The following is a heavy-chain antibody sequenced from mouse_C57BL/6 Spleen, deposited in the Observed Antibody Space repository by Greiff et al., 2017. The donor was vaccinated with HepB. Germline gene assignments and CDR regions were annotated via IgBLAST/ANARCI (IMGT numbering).Heavy chain of an antibody. V-gene: IGHV1-64*01. CDR2: IHPNSGST. CDR1: GYTFTSYW. J-gene: IGHJ2*01. D-gene: IGHD1-1*01. Sequence: VQLQQPGAELVKPGASVKLSCKASGYTFTSYWMHWVKQRPGQGLEWIGMIHPNSGSTNYNEKFKSKATLTVDKSSSTAYMQLSSLTSEDSAVYYCARYYYGSYYSDYWGQGTTLTVSS. CDR3: ARYYYGSYYSDY.